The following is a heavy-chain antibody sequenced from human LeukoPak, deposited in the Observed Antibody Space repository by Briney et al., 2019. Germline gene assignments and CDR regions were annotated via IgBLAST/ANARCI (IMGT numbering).Heavy chain of an antibody. CDR2: IYVTGIT. CDR1: GGSLSSYY. Sequence: SETLSLTCTVSGGSLSSYYWSWIRQPAGKGLEFIGRIYVTGITNYNPSLQSRVTMLVDTSNNQFSLRLSSVTAADTAVYYCAAFPPVDTIMLWGQGILVTVTS. V-gene: IGHV4-4*07. CDR3: AAFPPVDTIML. J-gene: IGHJ4*02. D-gene: IGHD3-16*01.